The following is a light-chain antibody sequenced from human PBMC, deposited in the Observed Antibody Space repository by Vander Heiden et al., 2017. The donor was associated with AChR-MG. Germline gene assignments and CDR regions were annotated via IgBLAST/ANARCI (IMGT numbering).Light chain of an antibody. Sequence: ILFAPSPGTLSLSPGERATLSCRASQSVSSSYLAWYQQKPGQAPRLLIYGASSRATGIPDRFSGSGSGTDFTLTISRLEPEDFAVYYCQQYGSSPQTFGQGTKLEIK. V-gene: IGKV3-20*01. J-gene: IGKJ2*01. CDR1: QSVSSSY. CDR2: GAS. CDR3: QQYGSSPQT.